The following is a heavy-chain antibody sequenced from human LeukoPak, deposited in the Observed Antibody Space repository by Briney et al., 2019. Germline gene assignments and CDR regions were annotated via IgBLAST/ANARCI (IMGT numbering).Heavy chain of an antibody. CDR2: SNPNSGFT. CDR1: GYSFIDHY. J-gene: IGHJ3*02. CDR3: ARDGAFDI. Sequence: GASVKVSCKASGYSFIDHYIHWVRQAPGQGLEWMGWSNPNSGFTDYAQKFQGRVILTRDTSISTAYMELSRLTFDDTAVYYCARDGAFDIWGQGTMVTVSS. V-gene: IGHV1-2*02.